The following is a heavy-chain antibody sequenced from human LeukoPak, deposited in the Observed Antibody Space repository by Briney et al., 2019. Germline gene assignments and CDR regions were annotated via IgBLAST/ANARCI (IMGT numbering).Heavy chain of an antibody. Sequence: PSQTLSLTCTVSGGSISSGGYYWSWIRQRPGKGLEWIGYIYYSGSTYYNPSLKSRVTISVDTSKNQFSLKLSSVTAADTAVYYCARDLSTSPYYYYGMDVWGQGTTVTVSS. V-gene: IGHV4-31*03. D-gene: IGHD2-2*01. J-gene: IGHJ6*02. CDR1: GGSISSGGYY. CDR3: ARDLSTSPYYYYGMDV. CDR2: IYYSGST.